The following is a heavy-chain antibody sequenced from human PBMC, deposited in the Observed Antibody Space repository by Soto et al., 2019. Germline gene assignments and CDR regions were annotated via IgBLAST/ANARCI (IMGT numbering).Heavy chain of an antibody. CDR2: IFYSGST. V-gene: IGHV4-39*01. CDR3: ACIFSGGYGYGFYYYGMDV. CDR1: GDSISSSSYY. J-gene: IGHJ6*02. D-gene: IGHD5-18*01. Sequence: SETLSLTCTVSGDSISSSSYYWGWIRQPPGQGLEWIGSIFYSGSTYYNPYLKSRVTISVDTSTNQYSLKLSSGSAAYTAVYYCACIFSGGYGYGFYYYGMDVWGQGTTVTVS.